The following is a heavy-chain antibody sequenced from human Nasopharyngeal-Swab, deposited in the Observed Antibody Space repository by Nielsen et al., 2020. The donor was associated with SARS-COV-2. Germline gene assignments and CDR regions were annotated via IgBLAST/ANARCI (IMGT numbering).Heavy chain of an antibody. J-gene: IGHJ6*02. D-gene: IGHD6-13*01. CDR3: ARTLLAAGGYYYYGMDV. CDR2: IFSNDEK. Sequence: RQAPGKALEWLAHIFSNDEKSYSTSLKSRLTISKDTSKSQVVLTMTSMDPVDTATYSCARTLLAAGGYYYYGMDVWGQGTTVTVSS. V-gene: IGHV2-26*01.